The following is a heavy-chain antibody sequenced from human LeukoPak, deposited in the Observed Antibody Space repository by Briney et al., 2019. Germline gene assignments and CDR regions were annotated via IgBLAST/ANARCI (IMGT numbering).Heavy chain of an antibody. CDR1: GYSISSGYY. Sequence: SETLSLACTVSGYSISSGYYWGWIRQPPGKGLEWIGSIYHSGSTYYNPSLKSRVTTSVDTSKNQFSLQLNSVTPEDAAVYYCTRAYYYDSSGSLNWFDPWGQGTLVTVSS. CDR2: IYHSGST. CDR3: TRAYYYDSSGSLNWFDP. J-gene: IGHJ5*02. V-gene: IGHV4-38-2*02. D-gene: IGHD3-22*01.